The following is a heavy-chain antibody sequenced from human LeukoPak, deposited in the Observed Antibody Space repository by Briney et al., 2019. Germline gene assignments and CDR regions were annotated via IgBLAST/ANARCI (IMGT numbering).Heavy chain of an antibody. D-gene: IGHD3-3*01. J-gene: IGHJ4*02. CDR2: IYYSGST. CDR1: GGSISSYY. V-gene: IGHV4-59*01. CDR3: ARRSGWRLSFDY. Sequence: PSETLSLTCTVSGGSISSYYWSWIRQPPGKGLEWIGYIYYSGSTNYNPSLKSRVTISVDTSKNQFSLKLSSVTAADTAVYYCARRSGWRLSFDYWGQGTLVTVSS.